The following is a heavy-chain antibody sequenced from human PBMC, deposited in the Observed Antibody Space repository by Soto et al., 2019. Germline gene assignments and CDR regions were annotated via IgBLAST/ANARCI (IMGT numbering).Heavy chain of an antibody. D-gene: IGHD4-17*01. Sequence: SVKVSCKASGGTFSSYAISWVRQAPGQGLEWRGGIIPIFGTANYAQKFQGRVTITADESTSTAYMELSSLRSEDTAAYYCARGPPTNTVNYYYYGMDVWGQGTTVTVSS. CDR1: GGTFSSYA. V-gene: IGHV1-69*13. J-gene: IGHJ6*02. CDR3: ARGPPTNTVNYYYYGMDV. CDR2: IIPIFGTA.